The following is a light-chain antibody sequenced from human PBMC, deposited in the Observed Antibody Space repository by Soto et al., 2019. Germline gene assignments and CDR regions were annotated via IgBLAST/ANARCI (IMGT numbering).Light chain of an antibody. CDR2: DTS. V-gene: IGKV1-33*01. CDR3: QQPDKLPFT. J-gene: IGKJ4*01. Sequence: DIQMTQSPSPLPASVGDRVIITCQASQAISNHLNWYQQKPGRAPKLQIYDTSNLETGVPSRFRGSVGGTAFTFTITSLQPEDVATYFCQQPDKLPFTVGGGTKVDMK. CDR1: QAISNH.